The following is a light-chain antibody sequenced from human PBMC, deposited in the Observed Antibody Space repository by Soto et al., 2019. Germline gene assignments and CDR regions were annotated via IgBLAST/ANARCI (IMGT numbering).Light chain of an antibody. Sequence: QSALTQPPSASGSPGQSVAISCTGTSSDVGGYNYVSWYQQHPGKAPKLMIYEVNKRPSGVPDRFSGSKSGNTASLTVSGLQAEDEADYYCHSYDSSLSGSVFGGGTKLTVL. J-gene: IGLJ3*02. CDR3: HSYDSSLSGSV. V-gene: IGLV2-8*01. CDR1: SSDVGGYNY. CDR2: EVN.